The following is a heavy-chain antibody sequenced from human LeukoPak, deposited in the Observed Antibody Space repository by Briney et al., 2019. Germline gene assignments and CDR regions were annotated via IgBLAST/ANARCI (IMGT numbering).Heavy chain of an antibody. CDR2: IYYSGST. CDR1: GGSISSYH. V-gene: IGHV4-59*01. J-gene: IGHJ4*02. CDR3: ARARDGYNYASFDY. Sequence: SETLSLTCTVSGGSISSYHWSWIRQPPGKGLEWIGYIYYSGSTNYNPSLKSRVTISVDTSKNQFSLKLSSVTAADTAVYYCARARDGYNYASFDYWGQGTLSPYPQ. D-gene: IGHD5-24*01.